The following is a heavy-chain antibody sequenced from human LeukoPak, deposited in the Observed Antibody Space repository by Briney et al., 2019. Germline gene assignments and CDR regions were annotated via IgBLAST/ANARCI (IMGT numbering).Heavy chain of an antibody. CDR1: GGTFSSYA. Sequence: GASVKVSCNASGGTFSSYAISWVRQAPGQGLEWMGGIIPIFGTANYAQKFQGRVTITADESTSTAYMELSSLRSEDTAVYYCARDGSSSWYASGYYYYMDVWGKGTTVTVSS. CDR3: ARDGSSSWYASGYYYYMDV. V-gene: IGHV1-69*13. D-gene: IGHD6-13*01. CDR2: IIPIFGTA. J-gene: IGHJ6*03.